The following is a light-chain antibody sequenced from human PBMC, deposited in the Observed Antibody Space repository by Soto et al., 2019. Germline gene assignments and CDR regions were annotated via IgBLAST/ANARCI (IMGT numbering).Light chain of an antibody. CDR1: QSVSNNY. CDR3: QQYGSSGT. V-gene: IGKV3-20*01. CDR2: GAS. Sequence: IVVTQSPGTLSLTTGERATLSCRASQSVSNNYLAWYQQKPGQAPRLFIYGASNRATGIPDRFSGSGSGTDFTLTISRLEPEDFAVYYCQQYGSSGTFGQGTKVDIK. J-gene: IGKJ1*01.